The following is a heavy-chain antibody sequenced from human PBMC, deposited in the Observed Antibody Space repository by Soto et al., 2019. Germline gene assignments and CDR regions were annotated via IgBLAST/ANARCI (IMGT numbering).Heavy chain of an antibody. D-gene: IGHD2-15*01. V-gene: IGHV3-30-3*01. CDR2: ISYDGSNK. CDR1: GFTFSSYA. J-gene: IGHJ6*02. Sequence: QVQLVESGGGVVQPGRSLRLSCAASGFTFSSYAMHWVRQAPGKGLEWVAVISYDGSNKYYADSVKGRFTISRDNSKNTLYRQMNSLRAEDTAVYYCARDRVVAVTGYYGMDVWGQGTTVTVSS. CDR3: ARDRVVAVTGYYGMDV.